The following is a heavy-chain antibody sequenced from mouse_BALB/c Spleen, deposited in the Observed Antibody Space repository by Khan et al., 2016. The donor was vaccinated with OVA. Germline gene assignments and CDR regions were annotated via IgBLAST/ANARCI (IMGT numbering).Heavy chain of an antibody. CDR1: GYSITSDYA. CDR2: ISYSGRT. CDR3: AGGRAY. J-gene: IGHJ3*01. D-gene: IGHD3-3*01. Sequence: QLEESGPGLVKPSQSLSLTFTVTGYSITSDYAWNWIRQLPGNKLEWMGYISYSGRTSSTPSLKSRISITRDTSQNHFFLQLKSVTTEDTATYDCAGGRAYWGQGTLVTVSA. V-gene: IGHV3-2*02.